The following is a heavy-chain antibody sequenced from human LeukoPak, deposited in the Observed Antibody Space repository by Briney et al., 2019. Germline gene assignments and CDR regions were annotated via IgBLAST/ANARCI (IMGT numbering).Heavy chain of an antibody. Sequence: SETLSLTCTVSGGSISSGSYYWSWIRQPAGKGLEWIGRMYTSGSTNYNPSLKSRVTISVDTSKNQFSLKLSSVTAADTAVYYCARGIRGVMGNWFDPWGQGTLVTVSS. CDR3: ARGIRGVMGNWFDP. D-gene: IGHD3-10*01. V-gene: IGHV4-61*02. CDR2: MYTSGST. CDR1: GGSISSGSYY. J-gene: IGHJ5*02.